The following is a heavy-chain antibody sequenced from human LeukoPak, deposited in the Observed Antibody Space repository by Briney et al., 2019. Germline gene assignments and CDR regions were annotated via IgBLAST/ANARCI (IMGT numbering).Heavy chain of an antibody. D-gene: IGHD3-22*01. Sequence: PGGSLRLSCAASGFTFSSYSMNWVRQAPGKGLEWVSSISGSSSYIYYADSVKGRFTISRHNAKNSLYLHMNSLRAEDTALYYCAREPYYDSSGYSPDYWGQGTLVTVSS. CDR1: GFTFSSYS. J-gene: IGHJ4*02. CDR2: ISGSSSYI. V-gene: IGHV3-21*01. CDR3: AREPYYDSSGYSPDY.